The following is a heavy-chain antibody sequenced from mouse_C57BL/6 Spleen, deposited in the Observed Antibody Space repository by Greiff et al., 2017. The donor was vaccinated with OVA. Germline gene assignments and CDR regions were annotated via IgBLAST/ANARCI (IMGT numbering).Heavy chain of an antibody. Sequence: VQLQQPGAELVKPGASVKLSCKASGYTFTSYWMHWVKQRPGQGLEWIGMIHPNSGSTNYNEKLKSKATLTVAKSSSTAYMQLSSLTSEDSAVYYCARWENGNFDYWGQGTTLTVSS. CDR3: ARWENGNFDY. CDR2: IHPNSGST. CDR1: GYTFTSYW. V-gene: IGHV1-64*01. J-gene: IGHJ2*01. D-gene: IGHD1-3*01.